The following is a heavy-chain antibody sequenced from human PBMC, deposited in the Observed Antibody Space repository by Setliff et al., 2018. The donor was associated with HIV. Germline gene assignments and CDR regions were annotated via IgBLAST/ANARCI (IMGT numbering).Heavy chain of an antibody. V-gene: IGHV4-61*09. CDR1: GGSISSGSYY. Sequence: NPSETLSLTCTVSGGSISSGSYYWSWIRQPAGKGLEWIGHIYTSGSTNYNPSLKSRVTISVDTSKNQFSLKLSSVTATDTAVYYCAGDSDYYDSSGRHIRLFDYWGQGTLVTVSS. CDR3: AGDSDYYDSSGRHIRLFDY. CDR2: IYTSGST. J-gene: IGHJ4*02. D-gene: IGHD3-22*01.